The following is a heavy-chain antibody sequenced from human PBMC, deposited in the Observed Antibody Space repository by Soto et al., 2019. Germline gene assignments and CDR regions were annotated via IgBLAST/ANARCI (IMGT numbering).Heavy chain of an antibody. CDR2: ISGSGTST. CDR1: GFTFNSYV. Sequence: EVQLLESGGGLVQPGGSLRLSCAASGFTFNSYVISWVRQAPGKGLEWVSGISGSGTSTYYADSVKGRFTISRDNSKSTLYLQMNGLRADDTALYDGAKNSAATGVCDHWGQGSLFTVSS. V-gene: IGHV3-23*01. CDR3: AKNSAATGVCDH. D-gene: IGHD6-13*01. J-gene: IGHJ4*01.